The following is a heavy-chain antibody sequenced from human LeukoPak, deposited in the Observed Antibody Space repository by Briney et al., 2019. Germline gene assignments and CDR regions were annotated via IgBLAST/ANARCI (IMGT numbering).Heavy chain of an antibody. CDR1: GFIFGGYT. Sequence: GGSLRLSCAGSGFIFGGYTMNWVRQAPGKGLEWLSYISPSGENKLYADSVKGRFTISRDNAKNSLYLQMNSLRAEDTAVYYCARDNSYYFDYWGQGTLVTVSS. CDR2: ISPSGENK. J-gene: IGHJ4*02. CDR3: ARDNSYYFDY. V-gene: IGHV3-48*01. D-gene: IGHD2/OR15-2a*01.